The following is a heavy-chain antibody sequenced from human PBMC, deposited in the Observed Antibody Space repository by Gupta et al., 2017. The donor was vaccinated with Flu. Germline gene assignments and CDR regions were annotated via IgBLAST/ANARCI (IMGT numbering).Heavy chain of an antibody. CDR1: GFTFDDYA. J-gene: IGHJ4*02. V-gene: IGHV3-9*01. D-gene: IGHD3-10*01. Sequence: EVQLVESGGGLVQPGRSLRLSCAASGFTFDDYAMHWVRQAPGKGLEWVSGISWNSGSIGYADSVKGRFTISRDNAKNSLYLQMNSLRAEDTALYDWAKDKDGSGSYFNYFDYWGQGTRVTVSS. CDR2: ISWNSGSI. CDR3: AKDKDGSGSYFNYFDY.